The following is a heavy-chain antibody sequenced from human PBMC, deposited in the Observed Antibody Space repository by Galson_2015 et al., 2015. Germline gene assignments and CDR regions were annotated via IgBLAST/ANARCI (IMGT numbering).Heavy chain of an antibody. Sequence: QSGAEVKKPGESLRISCKGSGYSFTSYWISWVRQMTGKGLEWMGRIDPSDSYTNYSPSFQGHVTISADKSISTAYLQWSSLKASDTAMYYCARSRSSPRLDGRVRGVIYYYYGMDVWGQGTTVTVSS. CDR1: GYSFTSYW. CDR3: ARSRSSPRLDGRVRGVIYYYYGMDV. J-gene: IGHJ6*02. V-gene: IGHV5-10-1*01. CDR2: IDPSDSYT. D-gene: IGHD3-10*01.